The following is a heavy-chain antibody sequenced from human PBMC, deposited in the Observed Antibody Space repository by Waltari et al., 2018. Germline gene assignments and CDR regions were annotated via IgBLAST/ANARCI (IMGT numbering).Heavy chain of an antibody. D-gene: IGHD3-3*01. J-gene: IGHJ4*02. CDR2: IYYSGST. CDR3: ARDSAVAYYDFWSGYSNFDY. Sequence: QVQLQESGPGLVKPSETLSLTCTVSGGSISSYYWSWIRQPPGKGLEWIGYIYYSGSTNYNPSLKSRVTISVDTSKNQFSLKLSSVTAADTAVYYCARDSAVAYYDFWSGYSNFDYWGQGTLVTVSS. CDR1: GGSISSYY. V-gene: IGHV4-59*12.